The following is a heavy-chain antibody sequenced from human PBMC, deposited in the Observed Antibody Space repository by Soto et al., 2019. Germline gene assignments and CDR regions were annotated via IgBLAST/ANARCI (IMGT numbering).Heavy chain of an antibody. CDR3: ARGAIAYSYGLYY. Sequence: PSEPLSLTCAVYGGSFSGYYWSWIRQPPGKGLEWIGEINHSGSTNYNPSLKSRVTISVDTSKNQFSLKLSSVTAADTAVYYCARGAIAYSYGLYYWGQGTLVTVSS. CDR1: GGSFSGYY. CDR2: INHSGST. V-gene: IGHV4-34*01. D-gene: IGHD5-18*01. J-gene: IGHJ4*02.